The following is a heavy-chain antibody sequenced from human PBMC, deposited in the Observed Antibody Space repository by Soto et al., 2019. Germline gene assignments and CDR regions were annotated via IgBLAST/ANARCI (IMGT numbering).Heavy chain of an antibody. CDR3: TRGGIVYTGYDYYYYYMDV. CDR2: IYYSGST. D-gene: IGHD5-12*01. V-gene: IGHV4-59*01. Sequence: SETLSLTCTVSGGSISSYYWSWIRQSPGKGLEWIGYIYYSGSTNYNPSLKSRVTISVDTSKNQLSLKMSSVTAADAAVYYCTRGGIVYTGYDYYYYYMDVWGKGTKVTGSS. J-gene: IGHJ6*03. CDR1: GGSISSYY.